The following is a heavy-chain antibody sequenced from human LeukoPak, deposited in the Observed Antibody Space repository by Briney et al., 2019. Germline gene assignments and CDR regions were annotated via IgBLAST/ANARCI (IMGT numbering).Heavy chain of an antibody. J-gene: IGHJ4*02. CDR2: ISKDGSST. CDR1: GFTLSSSG. D-gene: IGHD1-26*01. V-gene: IGHV3-74*01. CDR3: ARDEVGVGATHDY. Sequence: GGSLRLSCAASGFTLSSSGMHWVRQAPGKGLVWVSRISKDGSSTYYADSVKGRFTISRDNAKNTLYLQMNSLRAEDTAVYYCARDEVGVGATHDYWGQGTLVTVSS.